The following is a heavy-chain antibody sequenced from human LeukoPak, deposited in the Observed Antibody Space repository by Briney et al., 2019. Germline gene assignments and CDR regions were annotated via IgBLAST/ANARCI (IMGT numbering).Heavy chain of an antibody. D-gene: IGHD5-24*01. CDR3: ARDLASQDGYNPFDY. J-gene: IGHJ4*02. Sequence: PGRSLRLSCAASGFTFSSYAMHWVRQAPGKGLEWVAVISYDGSNKYYADSVKGRFTISRDNSKNTLYLQMNSLRAEDTAVYYCARDLASQDGYNPFDYWGQGTLVTVSS. CDR1: GFTFSSYA. CDR2: ISYDGSNK. V-gene: IGHV3-30*01.